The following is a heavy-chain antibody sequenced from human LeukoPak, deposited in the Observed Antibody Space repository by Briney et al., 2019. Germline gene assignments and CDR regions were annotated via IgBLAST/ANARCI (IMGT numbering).Heavy chain of an antibody. CDR3: AKDRCLRLEWLVYGMDV. Sequence: GSLRLSCAASGFTFSSYGMHWVRQAPGKGLEWVAVISYDGSNKYYADSVKGRFTISRDNSKNTLYLQMNSLRAEDTAVYYCAKDRCLRLEWLVYGMDVWGQGTTVTVSS. CDR1: GFTFSSYG. CDR2: ISYDGSNK. V-gene: IGHV3-30*18. D-gene: IGHD3-3*01. J-gene: IGHJ6*02.